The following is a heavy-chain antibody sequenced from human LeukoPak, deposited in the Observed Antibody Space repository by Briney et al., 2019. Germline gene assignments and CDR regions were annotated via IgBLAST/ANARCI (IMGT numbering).Heavy chain of an antibody. D-gene: IGHD6-13*01. V-gene: IGHV4-39*01. Sequence: SETLSLTCTVSGGSISSSSYYWGWIRQPPGKGLEWIGSIYYSGSTYYNPSLKSRVTISVDTSKNQFSLKLSSVTAADTAVYYCARLGRGTRIAAAGTPYYFDYWGQGTLVTVSS. CDR2: IYYSGST. CDR1: GGSISSSSYY. J-gene: IGHJ4*02. CDR3: ARLGRGTRIAAAGTPYYFDY.